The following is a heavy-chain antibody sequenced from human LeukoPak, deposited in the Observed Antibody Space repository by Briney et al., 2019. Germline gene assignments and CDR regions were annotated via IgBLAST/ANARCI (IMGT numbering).Heavy chain of an antibody. D-gene: IGHD4-23*01. V-gene: IGHV5-51*01. CDR1: GYNFATAW. J-gene: IGHJ4*02. Sequence: GESLKSSCKASGYNFATAWIAWVRQMPGKGLEWMGIVYPGDSDSKYNPSFQGHVTISADKSITTAYLKWASLKASDTAIYYCARHGRWELDYWGQGTLVSVSS. CDR3: ARHGRWELDY. CDR2: VYPGDSDS.